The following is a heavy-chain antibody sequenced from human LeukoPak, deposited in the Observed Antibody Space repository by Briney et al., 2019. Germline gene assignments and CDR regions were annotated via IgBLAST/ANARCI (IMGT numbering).Heavy chain of an antibody. D-gene: IGHD3-10*01. CDR2: IYYSGST. V-gene: IGHV4-59*01. CDR1: GGFIGSFY. Sequence: PSETLSLTCTVSGGFIGSFYWSWIRQPPGKGLDWIGYIYYSGSTNYNPSLKSRVTISVDTSKNQFSLKLSSVTAADTAVYYCARETVRGVSFDYWGQGTLVTVSS. CDR3: ARETVRGVSFDY. J-gene: IGHJ4*02.